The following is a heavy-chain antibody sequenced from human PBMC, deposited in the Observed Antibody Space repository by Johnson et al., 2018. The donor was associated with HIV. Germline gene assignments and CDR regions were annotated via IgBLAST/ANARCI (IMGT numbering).Heavy chain of an antibody. CDR1: GFTVSSNY. V-gene: IGHV3-7*01. J-gene: IGHJ3*02. CDR2: IKEAGSEK. CDR3: AKDLRVFDWFNAYDAFDI. Sequence: VQLVESGGGLVQPGGSLRLSCAASGFTVSSNYMTWVRQVPGKGLEWVANIKEAGSEKYYVDSVKGRFTISRDNAKNSLYLQINSLRADDTAVYYCAKDLRVFDWFNAYDAFDIWGQGTMVTVSS. D-gene: IGHD3-9*01.